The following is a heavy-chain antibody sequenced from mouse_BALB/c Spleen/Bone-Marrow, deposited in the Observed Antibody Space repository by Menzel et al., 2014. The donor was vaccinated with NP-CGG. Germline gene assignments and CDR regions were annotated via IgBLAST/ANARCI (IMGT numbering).Heavy chain of an antibody. CDR2: IYPGDSDT. CDR1: GYAFSSYW. Sequence: VKLMESRAELVRPGSSVKISCKASGYAFSSYWMNWVKQRPGQGLEWIGQIYPGDSDTDYNGKFKGKATLTADKSSNTAYMQLTSLTSEDSAVYFCARGGISVDYWGQGTTLTVSS. J-gene: IGHJ2*01. V-gene: IGHV1-80*01. CDR3: ARGGISVDY.